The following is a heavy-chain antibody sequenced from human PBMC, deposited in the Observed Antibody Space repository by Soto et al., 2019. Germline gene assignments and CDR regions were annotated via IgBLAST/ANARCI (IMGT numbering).Heavy chain of an antibody. CDR2: ISGSGGST. D-gene: IGHD3-3*01. CDR3: AKDGDFWSLNYFDY. V-gene: IGHV3-23*01. CDR1: GFTFSSYA. Sequence: GGSLRLSCAASGFTFSSYAMSWVRQAPGKGLEWVSAISGSGGSTYYADSVEGRFTISRDNSKNTLYLQMNSLRAEDTAVYYCAKDGDFWSLNYFDYWGQGTLVTVSS. J-gene: IGHJ4*02.